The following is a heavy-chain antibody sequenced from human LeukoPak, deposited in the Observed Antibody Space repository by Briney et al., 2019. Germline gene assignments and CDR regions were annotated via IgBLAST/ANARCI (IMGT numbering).Heavy chain of an antibody. D-gene: IGHD2-21*01. Sequence: SETLSLTCTVSGGSISSYYWSWIRQPPGKGLEWIGYIYYSGSTNYNPPLKSRVTISVDTSKNQFSLKLSSVTAADTAVYYCARGTGSDYDAFDIWGQGTMVTVSS. CDR2: IYYSGST. CDR1: GGSISSYY. CDR3: ARGTGSDYDAFDI. V-gene: IGHV4-59*01. J-gene: IGHJ3*02.